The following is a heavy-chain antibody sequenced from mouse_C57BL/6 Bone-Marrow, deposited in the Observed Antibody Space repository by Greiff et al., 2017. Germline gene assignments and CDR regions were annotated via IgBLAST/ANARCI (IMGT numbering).Heavy chain of an antibody. J-gene: IGHJ2*01. Sequence: EVMLVESGGDLVKPGGSLKLSCAASGFTFSSYGMSWVRQTPDKRLEWVATISSGGSYTYYPDSVKGRFTISRDNAKNTLYLQMSSLKSEDTAMYYCARLYYYGSSYVGYWGQGTTLTVSS. CDR3: ARLYYYGSSYVGY. CDR2: ISSGGSYT. D-gene: IGHD1-1*01. V-gene: IGHV5-6*01. CDR1: GFTFSSYG.